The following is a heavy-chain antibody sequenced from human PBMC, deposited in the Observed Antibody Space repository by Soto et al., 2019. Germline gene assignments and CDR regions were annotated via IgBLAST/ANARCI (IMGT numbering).Heavy chain of an antibody. CDR3: ARGATVMFKDAFDM. CDR2: IIPLFGPV. Sequence: QVQLVQSGAEEKKPGSSVKVSCKASGGTFNTYTINWVRQAPGQGLEWMGGIIPLFGPVKSAQRFQGRVTIIADESTNTAYMELRSLRSEDTAVYYCARGATVMFKDAFDMWGQGTMVTVSS. D-gene: IGHD5-18*01. J-gene: IGHJ3*02. V-gene: IGHV1-69*01. CDR1: GGTFNTYT.